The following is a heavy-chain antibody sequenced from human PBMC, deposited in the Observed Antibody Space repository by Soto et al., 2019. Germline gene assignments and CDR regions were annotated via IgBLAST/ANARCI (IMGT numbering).Heavy chain of an antibody. D-gene: IGHD3-9*01. CDR1: GFTFSSYW. Sequence: EVRLVESGGGLVQPGGSLRLSCAASGFTFSSYWMHWVRQAPGKGLVWVSRINSDGSSTSYADSVKGRFTISRDNAKNTLYLQMNSLRAEDTAVYYCARDVEGDILTGYSFGAFDIWGQGTMVTVSS. J-gene: IGHJ3*02. CDR3: ARDVEGDILTGYSFGAFDI. V-gene: IGHV3-74*01. CDR2: INSDGSST.